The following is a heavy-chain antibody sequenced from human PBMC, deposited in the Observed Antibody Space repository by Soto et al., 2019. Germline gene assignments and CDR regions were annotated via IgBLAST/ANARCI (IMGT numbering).Heavy chain of an antibody. CDR1: GFTFSSYG. Sequence: QVQLVESGGGVVQPGRSLRLSCAASGFTFSSYGMHWVRQAPGKGLEWVAVIWYDGSNKYYADSVKGRFTISRDNSKNTLYPQMNSLRAEDTAVYYCARDGQAGFDYWGQGTLVTVSS. CDR3: ARDGQAGFDY. D-gene: IGHD6-13*01. V-gene: IGHV3-33*01. CDR2: IWYDGSNK. J-gene: IGHJ4*02.